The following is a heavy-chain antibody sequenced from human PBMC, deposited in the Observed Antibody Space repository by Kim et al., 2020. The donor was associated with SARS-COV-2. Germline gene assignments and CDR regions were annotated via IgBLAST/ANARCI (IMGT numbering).Heavy chain of an antibody. J-gene: IGHJ6*02. D-gene: IGHD3-10*01. CDR3: ARVPRSYLVSRMDV. Sequence: SVKVSCKASGGTFSSYAISWVRQAPGQGLEWMGGIIPIFGTANYAQKFQGRVTITADESTSTAYMELSSLRSEDTAVYYCARVPRSYLVSRMDVWGQGTTVTVSS. V-gene: IGHV1-69*13. CDR1: GGTFSSYA. CDR2: IIPIFGTA.